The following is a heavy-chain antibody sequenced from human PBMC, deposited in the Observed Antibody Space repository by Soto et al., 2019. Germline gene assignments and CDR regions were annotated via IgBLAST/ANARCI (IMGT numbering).Heavy chain of an antibody. J-gene: IGHJ4*02. CDR3: ANQVPDYDYVWGSYRYSSLYYFDY. CDR2: ISGSGGST. CDR1: GFTFSSYA. Sequence: SGGSLRLSCAASGFTFSSYAMSWVRQAPGKGLEWVSAISGSGGSTYYADSVKGRFTISRDNSKNTLYLQMNSLRAEDTAVYYCANQVPDYDYVWGSYRYSSLYYFDYWGQGTLVTVSS. V-gene: IGHV3-23*01. D-gene: IGHD3-16*02.